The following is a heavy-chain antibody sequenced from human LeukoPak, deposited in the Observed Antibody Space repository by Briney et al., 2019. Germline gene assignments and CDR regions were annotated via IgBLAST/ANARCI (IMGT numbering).Heavy chain of an antibody. CDR1: GGSISSGDYY. J-gene: IGHJ4*02. Sequence: SETLSLTCTVSGGSISSGDYYWSWIRQPPGKGLEWIGYIYYSGSTYYNPSLKSRVTISVDTSKNQFSLKLSSVTAADTAVYYCARAQEEYQLLCDYWGQGTLVTVSS. D-gene: IGHD2-2*01. CDR3: ARAQEEYQLLCDY. CDR2: IYYSGST. V-gene: IGHV4-30-4*08.